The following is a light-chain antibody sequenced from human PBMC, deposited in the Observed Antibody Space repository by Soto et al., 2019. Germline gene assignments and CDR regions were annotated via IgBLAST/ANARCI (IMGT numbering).Light chain of an antibody. Sequence: EIVLTQSPDTLSLSPGERATVSCRASQSVSNNDLAWYQQRPGQAPRLLLYGASTRPTGIPDRFSGSGSGTEFTLTISRRAPEDFAVYYCHHDGSSPPYTFGQGTKLDI. V-gene: IGKV3-20*01. CDR2: GAS. CDR3: HHDGSSPPYT. J-gene: IGKJ2*01. CDR1: QSVSNND.